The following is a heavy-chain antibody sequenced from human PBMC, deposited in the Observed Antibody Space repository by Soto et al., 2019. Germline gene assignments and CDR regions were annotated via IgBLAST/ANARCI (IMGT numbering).Heavy chain of an antibody. J-gene: IGHJ6*02. Sequence: GGSLRLSCAASGFTFSSYAMHWVRQAPGKGLEWVAVISYDGSNKYYADSVKGRFTISRDNSKNTLYLQMNSLRAEDTAVYYCARAKGRYYYGMDVWGQGTTVTVSS. CDR1: GFTFSSYA. V-gene: IGHV3-30-3*01. CDR3: ARAKGRYYYGMDV. CDR2: ISYDGSNK.